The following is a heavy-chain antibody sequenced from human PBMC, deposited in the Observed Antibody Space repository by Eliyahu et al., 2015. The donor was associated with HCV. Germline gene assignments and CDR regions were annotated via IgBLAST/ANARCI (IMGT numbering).Heavy chain of an antibody. Sequence: QVQLVESGGGMVXPGGSLRLSCAASGFXFXDHYMSWIRQVPGKGXEWVSYISXSGSTIXYADSVKGRFTISRDNAKNSLDLQMNSLRAEDTAVYYCARDMIIGTTIDWYFDLWGRGTLVTVSS. CDR3: ARDMIIGTTIDWYFDL. CDR2: ISXSGSTI. V-gene: IGHV3-11*01. J-gene: IGHJ2*01. CDR1: GFXFXDHY. D-gene: IGHD1-7*01.